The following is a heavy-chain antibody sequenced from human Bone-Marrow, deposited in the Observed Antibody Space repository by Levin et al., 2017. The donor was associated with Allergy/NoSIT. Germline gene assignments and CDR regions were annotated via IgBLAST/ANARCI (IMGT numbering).Heavy chain of an antibody. CDR2: VPKNGDHT. J-gene: IGHJ6*01. CDR1: TFFSFSYA. D-gene: IGHD3-16*02. Sequence: AGGSLRLSCVMNSDSTFFSFSYAIHWVLQAPGKGLEWLAVVPKNGDHTFYGGSVKGRFAASRDNSRRTVFLQMNRLRVDDTAVYFCAHDMGDGSYQYYGMNIWGQGTTVTVSS. V-gene: IGHV3-30*18. CDR3: AHDMGDGSYQYYGMNI.